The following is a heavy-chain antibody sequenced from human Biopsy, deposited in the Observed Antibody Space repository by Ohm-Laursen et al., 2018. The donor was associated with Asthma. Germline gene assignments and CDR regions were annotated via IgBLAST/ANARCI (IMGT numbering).Heavy chain of an antibody. D-gene: IGHD6-6*01. CDR3: ARGKTWGRSYYFDY. CDR1: GFTFSHYN. Sequence: GSLRLSCAASGFTFSHYNMNWVRQAPGKGLEWVSSITDTSRYIKYADSVKGRFAISRDNSKDTLYLQVNSLRGDDTAVYYCARGKTWGRSYYFDYWGQEPWSPSPQ. J-gene: IGHJ4*01. CDR2: ITDTSRYI. V-gene: IGHV3-21*01.